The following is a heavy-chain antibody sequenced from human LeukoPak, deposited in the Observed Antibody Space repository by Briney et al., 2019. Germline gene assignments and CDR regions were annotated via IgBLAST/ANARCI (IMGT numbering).Heavy chain of an antibody. D-gene: IGHD3-22*01. CDR3: AKDSTHYYDSSGYMTFDM. Sequence: GGSLRLSCAASGFTFSSYAMSWVRQAPGKGLEWVSAISGSGGSTYYADSVKGRFTISRDNAKKSLYLQMNSLRAEDTALYYCAKDSTHYYDSSGYMTFDMWGQGTMVTVSS. J-gene: IGHJ3*02. CDR1: GFTFSSYA. V-gene: IGHV3-23*01. CDR2: ISGSGGST.